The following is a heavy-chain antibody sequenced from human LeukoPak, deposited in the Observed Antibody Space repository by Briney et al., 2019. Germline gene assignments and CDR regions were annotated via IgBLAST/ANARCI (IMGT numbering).Heavy chain of an antibody. CDR2: IEYKGGNNK. CDR3: AKDKEYASGSYPIDS. V-gene: IGHV3-30*02. Sequence: GGSLSLSCTVSGFPFSIYGMHGVRQAPGKGLEGVAFIEYKGGNNKYYVDSVKGRFTISRDNSKNTLYLEMTSLRTEDTAVYYCAKDKEYASGSYPIDSWGQGILVTVSS. CDR1: GFPFSIYG. D-gene: IGHD3-10*01. J-gene: IGHJ4*02.